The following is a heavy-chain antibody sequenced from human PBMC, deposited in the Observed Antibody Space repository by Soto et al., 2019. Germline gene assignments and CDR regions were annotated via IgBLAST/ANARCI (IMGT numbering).Heavy chain of an antibody. Sequence: SSETLSLTCTVSGGSISSSSYYWGWIRQPPGKGLEWIGYIYYSGRTNYNPSLKSRVTISVDTSKNQFSLKLNSVTAADTAVYYCARGYCSSTICYIWDNWFDPWGQGTLVTVSS. J-gene: IGHJ5*02. CDR2: IYYSGRT. D-gene: IGHD2-2*02. V-gene: IGHV4-61*05. CDR3: ARGYCSSTICYIWDNWFDP. CDR1: GGSISSSSYY.